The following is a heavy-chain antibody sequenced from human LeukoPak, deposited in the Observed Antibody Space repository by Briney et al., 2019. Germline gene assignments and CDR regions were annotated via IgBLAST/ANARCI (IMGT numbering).Heavy chain of an antibody. Sequence: PGGSLRLSCAASGFTFSSYAMSWVRQAPGKWLEWVSAISGSGGSTYYADSVKGRFTISRDNSKNTLYLQMNSLRADDTAVYYCATGEANWGIPFDYWGQGTLVTVSS. CDR2: ISGSGGST. CDR1: GFTFSSYA. J-gene: IGHJ4*02. CDR3: ATGEANWGIPFDY. V-gene: IGHV3-23*01. D-gene: IGHD7-27*01.